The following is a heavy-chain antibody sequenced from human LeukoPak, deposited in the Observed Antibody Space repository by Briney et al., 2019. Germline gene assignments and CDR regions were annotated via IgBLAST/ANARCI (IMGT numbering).Heavy chain of an antibody. CDR2: ISGRDGYT. CDR1: GFTFSSYA. D-gene: IGHD3-3*01. J-gene: IGHJ4*02. Sequence: GGSLRLSCAASGFTFSSYAMSWVRQAPGKGLEWVSAISGRDGYTYYADSVKGRFTISRDNSKNTLYLQMNSLRAEDTAVYYCAKDRSYVLRFLEWLLFSPFDYWGQGTLVTVSS. CDR3: AKDRSYVLRFLEWLLFSPFDY. V-gene: IGHV3-23*01.